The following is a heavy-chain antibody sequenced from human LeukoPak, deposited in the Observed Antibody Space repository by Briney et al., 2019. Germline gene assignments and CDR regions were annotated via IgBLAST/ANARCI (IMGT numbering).Heavy chain of an antibody. J-gene: IGHJ4*02. CDR1: GGSIGTYY. CDR2: MYHSGIA. Sequence: SETLSLTCSVSGGSIGTYYWGWIRQPPGKGLEYIGYMYHSGIANYNPSLKSRVTISVDTSKNQFSLKLSSVTAADTAIYYCARGDGAYNSGYYFDYRGQGTLVTVSS. CDR3: ARGDGAYNSGYYFDY. D-gene: IGHD5-18*01. V-gene: IGHV4-59*01.